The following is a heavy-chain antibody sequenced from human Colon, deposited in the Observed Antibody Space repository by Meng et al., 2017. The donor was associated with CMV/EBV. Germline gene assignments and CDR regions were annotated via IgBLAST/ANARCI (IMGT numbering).Heavy chain of an antibody. J-gene: IGHJ4*02. V-gene: IGHV1-18*01. CDR2: ISTSMGNT. D-gene: IGHD2-15*01. Sequence: ASVKVSCKASGYTFTNYGVTWVRQVPGQGLEWMGWISTSMGNTNFAQKFQDRVTLTTDARTNTAYMELRSLTSDDTAVYYCARDRQCSVWGQGTLVTVSS. CDR1: GYTFTNYG. CDR3: ARDRQCSV.